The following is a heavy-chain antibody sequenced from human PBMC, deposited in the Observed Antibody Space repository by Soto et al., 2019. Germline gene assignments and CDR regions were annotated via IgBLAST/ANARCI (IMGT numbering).Heavy chain of an antibody. CDR1: GASIQNGGYF. CDR2: ILNSGSP. CDR3: AKEPTAEKVDS. Sequence: PSETLSLTCSVSGASIQNGGYFWSWIRQSPGKGLEWIGQILNSGSPYNNPSLGSRVTISADTSVNQFSLALTSVTAADTAMYYCAKEPTAEKVDSWGQGILVTVSS. V-gene: IGHV4-30-4*01. J-gene: IGHJ4*02.